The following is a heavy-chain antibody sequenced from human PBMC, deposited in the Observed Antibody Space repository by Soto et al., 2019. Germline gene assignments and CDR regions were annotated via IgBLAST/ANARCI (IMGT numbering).Heavy chain of an antibody. CDR1: GGSFSGYY. J-gene: IGHJ4*02. CDR2: INHSGST. CDR3: ARDYYGSGSYSLDY. D-gene: IGHD3-10*01. Sequence: QVQLQQWGAGLLKPSETLSPTCAVYGGSFSGYYWSWIRQPPGKGLEWIGEINHSGSTNYNPSLKSRVTISVDTSKNQFSLKLSSVTAADTAVYYCARDYYGSGSYSLDYWGQGTLVTVSS. V-gene: IGHV4-34*01.